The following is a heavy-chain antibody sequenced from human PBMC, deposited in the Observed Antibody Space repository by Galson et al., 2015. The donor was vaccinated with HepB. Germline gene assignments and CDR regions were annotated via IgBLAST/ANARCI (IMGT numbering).Heavy chain of an antibody. CDR2: ISSNSIHT. CDR3: ERGAYDYVWGSYRYGPFDH. V-gene: IGHV3-11*03. J-gene: IGHJ4*02. CDR1: GFTFSDYY. Sequence: SLRLSCAASGFTFSDYYMSWIRQAPGKGLEWVSYISSNSIHTNYAESLKGRIPILRDNAKNSLYLQMNSLRAEDTAVYYCERGAYDYVWGSYRYGPFDHWGQGTLVTVSS. D-gene: IGHD3-16*02.